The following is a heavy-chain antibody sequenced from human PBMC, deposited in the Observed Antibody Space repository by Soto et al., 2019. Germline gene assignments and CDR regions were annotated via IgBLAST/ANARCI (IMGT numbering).Heavy chain of an antibody. V-gene: IGHV4-4*02. CDR1: GDSINSSRW. J-gene: IGHJ4*02. Sequence: SETLSSTCAVAGDSINSSRWCNWFGQPPWKVLEWIGQISHIGSTNYNPSITSRVTISVDKAKNQFSLKVTSVAAADTAFYYCHARHFWGCPRTDNRIDYWVQGTLVTF. D-gene: IGHD3-3*02. CDR2: ISHIGST. CDR3: HARHFWGCPRTDNRIDY.